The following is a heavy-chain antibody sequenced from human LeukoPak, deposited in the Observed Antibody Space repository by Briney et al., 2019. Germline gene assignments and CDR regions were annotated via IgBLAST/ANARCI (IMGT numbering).Heavy chain of an antibody. Sequence: SETLSLTCTVSSYSISSGYYWGWIRQPPGKGLEWLGDIYHSGSTYYNPSLKSRVTILVDTSKNQFSLKLSSVTAADTAVYYCARDQYYYDRSGYYAFDIWGQGTMVTVSS. J-gene: IGHJ3*02. D-gene: IGHD3-22*01. CDR2: IYHSGST. CDR1: SYSISSGYY. V-gene: IGHV4-38-2*02. CDR3: ARDQYYYDRSGYYAFDI.